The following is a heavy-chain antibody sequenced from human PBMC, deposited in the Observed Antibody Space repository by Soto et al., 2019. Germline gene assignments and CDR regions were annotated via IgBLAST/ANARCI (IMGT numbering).Heavy chain of an antibody. CDR3: AGDHTRGYSNFFGRYYYGMDV. D-gene: IGHD6-13*01. CDR1: GGSFSGYY. J-gene: IGHJ6*02. CDR2: IKHTGST. V-gene: IGHV4-34*01. Sequence: PSETLSLTCAVYGGSFSGYYWSWIRQPPGKGLEWIGEIKHTGSTNNNPSLKSRVAISIDTSKKQFSLKLSSVTAADTAVYFCAGDHTRGYSNFFGRYYYGMDVWGQGTTVTVSS.